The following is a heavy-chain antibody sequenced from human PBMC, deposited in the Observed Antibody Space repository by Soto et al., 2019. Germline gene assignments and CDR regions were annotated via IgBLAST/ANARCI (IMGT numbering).Heavy chain of an antibody. CDR3: GKGLRGAPYYDYMDV. V-gene: IGHV3-9*01. D-gene: IGHD1-26*01. Sequence: GGSLRLSCAASGFTFDDYAMHWVRQAPGKGLEWVSGISWNSGSIDYADSVKGRFTISRDNAKNSLYLQMNSLRAEDTGLYYCGKGLRGAPYYDYMDVWGKGTTVTVSS. CDR2: ISWNSGSI. CDR1: GFTFDDYA. J-gene: IGHJ6*03.